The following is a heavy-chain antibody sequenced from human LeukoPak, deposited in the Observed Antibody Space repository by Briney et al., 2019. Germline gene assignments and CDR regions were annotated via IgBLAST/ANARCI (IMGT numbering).Heavy chain of an antibody. CDR2: ISYDGSNK. D-gene: IGHD1-26*01. CDR1: GFTFSSYG. CDR3: ARIGIRLDY. Sequence: GGSLRLPCAASGFTFSSYGMHWVRQAPGKGLEWVAVISYDGSNKYYADSVKGRFTISRDNSKNTLYLQMNSLRAEDTAVYYCARIGIRLDYWGQGTLVTVSS. V-gene: IGHV3-30*03. J-gene: IGHJ4*02.